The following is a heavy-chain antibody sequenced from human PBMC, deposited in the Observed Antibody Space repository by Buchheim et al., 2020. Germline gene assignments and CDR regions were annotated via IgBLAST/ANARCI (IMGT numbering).Heavy chain of an antibody. V-gene: IGHV3-7*01. CDR2: INRDGSEK. CDR1: GFTFSSYW. J-gene: IGHJ4*02. CDR3: ACGDLFDY. D-gene: IGHD2-21*01. Sequence: EVQLVEFGGGLVQPGGSLRLSYAASGFTFSSYWMSWVRQAPGKGLEWVANINRDGSEKYYVESVKGRFTISRDNARNSLSLQMNSLRAEDSAVYYCACGDLFDYRGQGTL.